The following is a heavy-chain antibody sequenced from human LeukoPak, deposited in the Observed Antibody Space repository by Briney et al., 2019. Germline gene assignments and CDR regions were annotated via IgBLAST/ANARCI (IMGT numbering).Heavy chain of an antibody. Sequence: ASVKVSCKASGYTFTSYAMNWVRQAPGQGLEWMGWINTNTGNLTYAQGFTGRFVFSLDTTVSTAYLQISSLKAEDTAVYYCARTGDLRELYNWFDPWGQGTLVTVSS. J-gene: IGHJ5*02. D-gene: IGHD1-7*01. V-gene: IGHV7-4-1*02. CDR1: GYTFTSYA. CDR3: ARTGDLRELYNWFDP. CDR2: INTNTGNL.